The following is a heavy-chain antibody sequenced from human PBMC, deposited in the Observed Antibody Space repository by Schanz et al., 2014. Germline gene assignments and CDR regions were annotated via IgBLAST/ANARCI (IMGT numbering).Heavy chain of an antibody. CDR2: ISGSGGST. D-gene: IGHD2-15*01. Sequence: EVQLLESGGGLVQPGGSLRLSCAASGFTFSSYAMSWVRQAPGKGLEWVSAISGSGGSTYYADSVKGRFTISRDNSKNPLYLQMNSLRAEDTAVYYCAKTPRKYCNYDNCPNCFDSWARGPWSPPPQ. CDR1: GFTFSSYA. J-gene: IGHJ5*01. CDR3: AKTPRKYCNYDNCPNCFDS. V-gene: IGHV3-23*01.